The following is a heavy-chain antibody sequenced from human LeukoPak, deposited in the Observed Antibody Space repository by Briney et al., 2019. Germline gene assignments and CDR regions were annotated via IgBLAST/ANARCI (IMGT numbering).Heavy chain of an antibody. V-gene: IGHV4-38-2*02. CDR3: ASLRFGDSYFDL. D-gene: IGHD3-10*01. CDR2: VYQSGHA. J-gene: IGHJ4*02. CDR1: NYSARSDVH. Sequence: SETLSLTCTVSNYSARSDVHWRWIRQSPGRGLEWIASVYQSGHAYYSPSLKSRVLISFDTSKKELSLKINSVTATDTALYYCASLRFGDSYFDLWGQGTQVTVSS.